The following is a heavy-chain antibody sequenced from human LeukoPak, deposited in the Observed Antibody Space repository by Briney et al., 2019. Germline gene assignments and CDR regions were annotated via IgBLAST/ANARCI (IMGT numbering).Heavy chain of an antibody. CDR2: ISGSGGST. J-gene: IGHJ3*02. CDR1: GFTFSAYA. V-gene: IGHV3-23*01. CDR3: ARDSPTFDI. Sequence: TGGSLRLSCAVSGFTFSAYAMSWVRQAPGKGLEWVSAISGSGGSTYYADSVKGRFTISRDNSKNTLYLQMNSLRAEDTAIYYCARDSPTFDIWGQGTMVTVSS.